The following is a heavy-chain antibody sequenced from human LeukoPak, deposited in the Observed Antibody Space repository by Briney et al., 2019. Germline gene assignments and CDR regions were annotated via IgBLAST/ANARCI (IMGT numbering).Heavy chain of an antibody. D-gene: IGHD6-13*01. Sequence: GGSLRLSCAASEFTFSSYSMNWVRQAPGKGLEWVSSISSSSSYIYYADSVKGRFTISRDNAKNSLYLQMNSLRAEDTAVYYCARWDSRDYYYYMDVWGKGTTVTVSS. J-gene: IGHJ6*03. CDR2: ISSSSSYI. V-gene: IGHV3-21*01. CDR1: EFTFSSYS. CDR3: ARWDSRDYYYYMDV.